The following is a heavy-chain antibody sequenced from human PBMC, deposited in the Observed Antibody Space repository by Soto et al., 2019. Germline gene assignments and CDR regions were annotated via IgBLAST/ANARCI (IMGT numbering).Heavy chain of an antibody. D-gene: IGHD2-2*01. Sequence: QVQLQQWGAGLLKPSETLSLTCAVYGGSFSGYYWSWIRQPPGKGLEWIGEINHSGSTNYNPSLKGRVHISIDTSKNQFSLKLSSVTAADTAVYYCARLARGYQLLWRWYHYGMDVWGQGTTVTVSS. CDR3: ARLARGYQLLWRWYHYGMDV. CDR2: INHSGST. V-gene: IGHV4-34*01. CDR1: GGSFSGYY. J-gene: IGHJ6*02.